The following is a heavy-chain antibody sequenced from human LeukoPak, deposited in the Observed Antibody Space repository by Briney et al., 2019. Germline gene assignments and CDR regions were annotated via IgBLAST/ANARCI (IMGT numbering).Heavy chain of an antibody. Sequence: ASVKVSCKASGYTFTGYYMHWVRQAPGQGLEWMGWINPNSGGTKYAQKFQGRVTMPRDTSISTAYMELSRLRSDDTAVYYCATHYGSGSYYRSVYYYGMDVWGQGTTVTVSS. CDR2: INPNSGGT. D-gene: IGHD3-10*01. CDR1: GYTFTGYY. V-gene: IGHV1-2*02. J-gene: IGHJ6*02. CDR3: ATHYGSGSYYRSVYYYGMDV.